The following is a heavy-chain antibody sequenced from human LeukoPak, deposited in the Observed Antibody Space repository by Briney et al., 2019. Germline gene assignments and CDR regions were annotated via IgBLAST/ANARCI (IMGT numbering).Heavy chain of an antibody. CDR1: GFTFSSYD. CDR2: IGTAGDT. Sequence: GGSLRLSCAASGFTFSSYDMHWVRQATGKGLEWVSAIGTAGDTYYPGSVKGRFTISRENAKNSLYLQMNSLRAGDTAVYYCASARYDSSGRYYFDYWDQGTLVTVSS. V-gene: IGHV3-13*04. D-gene: IGHD3-22*01. J-gene: IGHJ4*02. CDR3: ASARYDSSGRYYFDY.